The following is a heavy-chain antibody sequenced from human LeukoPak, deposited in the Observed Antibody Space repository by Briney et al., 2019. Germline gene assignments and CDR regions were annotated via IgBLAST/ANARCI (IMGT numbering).Heavy chain of an antibody. CDR1: GFTFSSYG. J-gene: IGHJ4*02. V-gene: IGHV3-33*01. D-gene: IGHD4-17*01. Sequence: GGSLRLSCAASGFTFSSYGMHWVRQAPGKGLEWVAVIWYDGSNKYYADSVKGRFTISRDNSKNTLYPQMNSLRAEDTAVYYRAREGMEVYGDHYFDYWGQGTLVTVSS. CDR2: IWYDGSNK. CDR3: AREGMEVYGDHYFDY.